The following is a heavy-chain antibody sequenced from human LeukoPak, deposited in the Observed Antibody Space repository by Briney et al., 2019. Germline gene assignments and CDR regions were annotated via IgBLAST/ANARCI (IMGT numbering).Heavy chain of an antibody. J-gene: IGHJ4*02. CDR3: ASLNYDILTGSYYFDY. Sequence: GGSLRLSCAASGFTFGRYWMHWVRQAPGKGLEWVSYISDSSSYTKYADSVKGRFTISRDNAKNSLYLQMNSLRAEDTAVYYCASLNYDILTGSYYFDYWGQGTLVTISS. CDR1: GFTFGRYW. V-gene: IGHV3-11*03. CDR2: ISDSSSYT. D-gene: IGHD3-9*01.